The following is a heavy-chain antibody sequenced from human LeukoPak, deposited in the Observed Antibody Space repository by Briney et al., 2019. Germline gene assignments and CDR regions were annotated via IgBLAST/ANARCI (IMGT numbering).Heavy chain of an antibody. CDR1: GFTFSSYS. CDR3: ARDSSRWYYTFDY. J-gene: IGHJ4*02. V-gene: IGHV3-48*04. Sequence: PGGSLRLSCAASGFTFSSYSMNWVRQAPGKGLEWVSYISSSSSTIYYADSVKGRFTISRDSSKNTLYLQMNSQRAEDTAVYYCARDSSRWYYTFDYWGQGTLVTVSS. D-gene: IGHD6-13*01. CDR2: ISSSSSTI.